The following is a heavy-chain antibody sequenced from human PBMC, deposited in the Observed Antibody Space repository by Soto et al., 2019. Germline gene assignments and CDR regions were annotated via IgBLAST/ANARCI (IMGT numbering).Heavy chain of an antibody. J-gene: IGHJ3*02. V-gene: IGHV1-8*01. CDR3: AAWIQLWLASGAFDI. CDR1: GYTFTSYD. Sequence: QVQLVQSGAEVKKPGASVKVSCKASGYTFTSYDINWVRQATRQGLEWMGWMNPNSGNTGYAQKFQGRVTMTRNTSISTAYMELSSLRSEDTAVYYCAAWIQLWLASGAFDIWGQGTMVTVSS. CDR2: MNPNSGNT. D-gene: IGHD5-18*01.